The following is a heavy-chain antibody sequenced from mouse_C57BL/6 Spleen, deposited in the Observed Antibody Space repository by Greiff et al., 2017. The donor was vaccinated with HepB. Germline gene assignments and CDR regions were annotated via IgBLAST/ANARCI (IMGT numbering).Heavy chain of an antibody. Sequence: QVQLKESGAELVRPGTSVKVSCKASGYAFTNYLIEWVKQRPGQGLEWIGVINPGSGGTNYNEKFKGKATLTADKSSSTAYMQLSSLTSEDSAVYFCARGTPLGYFDVWGTGTTVTVSS. D-gene: IGHD3-3*01. CDR2: INPGSGGT. CDR1: GYAFTNYL. V-gene: IGHV1-54*01. J-gene: IGHJ1*03. CDR3: ARGTPLGYFDV.